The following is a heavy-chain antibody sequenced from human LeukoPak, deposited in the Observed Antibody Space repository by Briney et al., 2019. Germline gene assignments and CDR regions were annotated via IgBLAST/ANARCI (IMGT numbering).Heavy chain of an antibody. J-gene: IGHJ6*03. CDR3: AKDPRANYYYYMDV. CDR1: GFTFSSYA. V-gene: IGHV3-23*01. D-gene: IGHD1-26*01. CDR2: ISGSGGST. Sequence: PGGSLRLSCAASGFTFSSYAMSWVRQAPGKRLEWVSAISGSGGSTYYADSVKGRFTISRDNSKNTLYLQMNSLRAEDTAVYYCAKDPRANYYYYMDVWGKGTTVTVSS.